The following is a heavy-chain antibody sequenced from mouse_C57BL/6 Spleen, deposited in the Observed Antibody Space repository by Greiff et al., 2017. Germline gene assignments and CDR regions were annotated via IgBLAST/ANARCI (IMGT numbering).Heavy chain of an antibody. CDR3: ARKGVYGSSYAMDY. CDR1: GYTFTSYW. CDR2: IDPSDSET. D-gene: IGHD1-1*01. V-gene: IGHV1-52*01. J-gene: IGHJ4*01. Sequence: QVHVKQSGAELVRPGSSVKLSCKASGYTFTSYWMHWVKQRPIQGLEWIGNIDPSDSETHYNQKFKDKATLTVDKSSSTAYMQLSSLTSEDSAVYYCARKGVYGSSYAMDYWGQGTSVTVSS.